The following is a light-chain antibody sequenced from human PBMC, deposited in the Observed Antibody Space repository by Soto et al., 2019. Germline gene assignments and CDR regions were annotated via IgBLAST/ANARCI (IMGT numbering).Light chain of an antibody. CDR1: QSVISDY. J-gene: IGKJ1*01. Sequence: VLTQFPGTLSLSPGERATLSCRASQSVISDYLAWYQQKPGQAPRLLISGASNRATGIPDRFSGSGSGTDFTLTISRLEPEDFAVYYCQQYGSSPRTFGQGTKVEIK. V-gene: IGKV3-20*01. CDR3: QQYGSSPRT. CDR2: GAS.